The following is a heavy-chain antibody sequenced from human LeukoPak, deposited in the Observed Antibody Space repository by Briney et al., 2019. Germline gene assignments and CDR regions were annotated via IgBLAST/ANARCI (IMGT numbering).Heavy chain of an antibody. D-gene: IGHD3-3*01. CDR3: ARDGPENFWSGYYTGLYYYYGMDV. Sequence: GASVKVSCKASGYTFTGYYMHWVRQAPGQGLEWMGWINPNSGGTNYAQKFQGRVTMTRDTSISTAYMELSRLRSDDTAVYYCARDGPENFWSGYYTGLYYYYGMDVWGQGTTVTVSS. CDR2: INPNSGGT. CDR1: GYTFTGYY. V-gene: IGHV1-2*02. J-gene: IGHJ6*02.